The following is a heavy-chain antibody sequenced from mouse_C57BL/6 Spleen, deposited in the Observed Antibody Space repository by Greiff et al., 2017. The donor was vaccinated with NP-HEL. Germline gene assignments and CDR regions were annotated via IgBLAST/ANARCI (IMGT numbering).Heavy chain of an antibody. V-gene: IGHV10-1*01. J-gene: IGHJ4*01. D-gene: IGHD1-1*01. CDR2: IRSKSNNYAT. CDR1: GFSFNTYA. CDR3: VRQNYGSLYAMDY. Sequence: DVQLQESGGGLVQPKGSLKLSCAASGFSFNTYAMNWVRQAPGKGLEWVARIRSKSNNYATYYADSVKDRFTISRDDSESMLYLQMNNLTTEDTAMYYCVRQNYGSLYAMDYWGQGTSVTVSS.